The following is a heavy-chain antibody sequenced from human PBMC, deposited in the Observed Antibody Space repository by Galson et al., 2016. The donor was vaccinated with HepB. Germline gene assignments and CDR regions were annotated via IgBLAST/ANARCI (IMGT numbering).Heavy chain of an antibody. D-gene: IGHD1-26*01. CDR3: ARISLRVGQDY. V-gene: IGHV4-34*01. J-gene: IGHJ4*02. CDR1: GGSLRGYS. CDR2: INPSGNT. Sequence: SETLSLTCAVYGGSLRGYSWSWIRQPPGKGLEWIGEINPSGNTNYNPSLKSRVTMTVDASKNQFSLTLRSATAADTALYFCARISLRVGQDYWGQGTLVTVSS.